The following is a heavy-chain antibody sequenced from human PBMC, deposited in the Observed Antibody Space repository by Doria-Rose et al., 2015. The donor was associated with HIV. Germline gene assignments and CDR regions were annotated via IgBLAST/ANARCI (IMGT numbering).Heavy chain of an antibody. Sequence: SISSGSYYWSWIQQPAGKGLEWIGRIYTSGSTNYNPSLKSRVTISVDTSTNHFSLKLSSVAAADTAVYYCARDPYYYDSSGPLWGQGTLVTVSS. J-gene: IGHJ4*02. CDR1: SISSGSYY. CDR2: IYTSGST. D-gene: IGHD3-22*01. CDR3: ARDPYYYDSSGPL. V-gene: IGHV4-61*02.